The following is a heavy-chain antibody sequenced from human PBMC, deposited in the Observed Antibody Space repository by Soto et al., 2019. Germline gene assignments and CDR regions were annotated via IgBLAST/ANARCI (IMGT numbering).Heavy chain of an antibody. J-gene: IGHJ4*02. CDR3: AKAAGAPG. CDR2: ISYDGSNK. V-gene: IGHV3-30*18. Sequence: GGSLRLSCAASGFTFSSYGMHWVRQAPGKGLEWVAVISYDGSNKYYADSVKGRFTISRDNSKDTLYLQMNSLRAEDTAVYYCAKAAGAPGWGQGTLVSVSS. CDR1: GFTFSSYG. D-gene: IGHD6-19*01.